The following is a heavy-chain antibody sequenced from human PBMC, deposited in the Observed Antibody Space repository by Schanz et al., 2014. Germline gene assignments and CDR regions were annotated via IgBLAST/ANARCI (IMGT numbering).Heavy chain of an antibody. CDR1: GFTLSSYA. Sequence: VQLVESGGGVVQPGRSLRLSCAAYGFTLSSYAMHWVRQAPGKGLEWVSSISSSGSYIYYADSVKGRFSISRDSAKNSLLLQMNRLRAEDTALYYCAIIGVMVAVAGTRADYWGQGTLVTVSS. D-gene: IGHD6-19*01. CDR3: AIIGVMVAVAGTRADY. V-gene: IGHV3-21*01. CDR2: ISSSGSYI. J-gene: IGHJ4*02.